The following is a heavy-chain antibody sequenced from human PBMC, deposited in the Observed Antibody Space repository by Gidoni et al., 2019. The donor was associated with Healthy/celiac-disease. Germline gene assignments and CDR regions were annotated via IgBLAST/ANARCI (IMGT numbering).Heavy chain of an antibody. D-gene: IGHD2-21*02. CDR1: GGSFSGYY. J-gene: IGHJ6*03. V-gene: IGHV4-34*01. CDR2: INHSGST. Sequence: QVQLQQWGAGLLKPSETLSLTCAVYGGSFSGYYWSWIRQPPGKGLEWIGEINHSGSTNYNPSLKSRVTISVDTSKNQFSLKLSSVTAADTAVYYCARGHLVVVTAIPYYYYMDVWGKGTTVTVSS. CDR3: ARGHLVVVTAIPYYYYMDV.